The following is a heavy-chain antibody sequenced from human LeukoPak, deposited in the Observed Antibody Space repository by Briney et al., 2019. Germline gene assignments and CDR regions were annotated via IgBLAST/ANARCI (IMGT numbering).Heavy chain of an antibody. D-gene: IGHD3-16*01. J-gene: IGHJ4*02. CDR1: GFALRTSGMC. Sequence: SGPALLQPTPTLTLTCAFSGFALRTSGMCVSWIRQPPGKALEWLARMDWDDDKYYSTSLKTRLTISKDTSKNQVVLTMTNMDPVDTATYYCARIRGGAIDYWGQGTLVTVSS. CDR3: ARIRGGAIDY. V-gene: IGHV2-70*11. CDR2: MDWDDDK.